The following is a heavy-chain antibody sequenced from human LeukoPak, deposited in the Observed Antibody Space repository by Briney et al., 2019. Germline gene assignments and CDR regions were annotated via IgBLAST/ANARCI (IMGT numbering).Heavy chain of an antibody. CDR1: GFIFSSYA. CDR2: ISCDGNYK. D-gene: IGHD3-9*01. Sequence: GGSLRLSCVASGFIFSSYALHWVRQAPGKGLGWVAVISCDGNYKYYADSVKGRFTISRDNSKNTLFLQMNSLRPEDTAVYYCARGEYDLLTGVYDTYGIDVWGQGTTVTVSS. V-gene: IGHV3-30-3*01. CDR3: ARGEYDLLTGVYDTYGIDV. J-gene: IGHJ6*02.